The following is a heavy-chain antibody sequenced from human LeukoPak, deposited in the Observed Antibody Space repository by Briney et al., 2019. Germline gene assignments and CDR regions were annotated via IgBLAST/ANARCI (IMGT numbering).Heavy chain of an antibody. V-gene: IGHV1-18*01. Sequence: GASVKVSCKASGYTFSTYGISWVRQAPGQGLEWMGWISAYNGNENCAQKVRGRVTMTTDTSTSTAYMELRSLRSDDTAVYYCARKVGSGWWYNWFDPWGQGTLVTVSS. J-gene: IGHJ5*02. CDR2: ISAYNGNE. D-gene: IGHD6-19*01. CDR1: GYTFSTYG. CDR3: ARKVGSGWWYNWFDP.